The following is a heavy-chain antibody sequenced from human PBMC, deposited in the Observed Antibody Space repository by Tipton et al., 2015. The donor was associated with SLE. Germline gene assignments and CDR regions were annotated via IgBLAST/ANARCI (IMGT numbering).Heavy chain of an antibody. D-gene: IGHD6-19*01. CDR3: ARDGRTQWLVSPYYFDY. CDR2: ISWDGGST. CDR1: GFTFDDYA. Sequence: SLRLSCAASGFTFDDYAMHWVRQAPGKGLEWVSLISWDGGSTYYADSVKGRFTISRDNSKNSLYLQMNSLRAEDTALYYCARDGRTQWLVSPYYFDYWGQGTLVTVSS. J-gene: IGHJ4*01. V-gene: IGHV3-43D*04.